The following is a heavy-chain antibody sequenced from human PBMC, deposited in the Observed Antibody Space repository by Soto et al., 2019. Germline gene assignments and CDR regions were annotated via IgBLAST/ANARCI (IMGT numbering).Heavy chain of an antibody. J-gene: IGHJ4*02. V-gene: IGHV3-48*02. CDR1: GFTFSGYS. D-gene: IGHD5-18*01. CDR3: ARDGYSYGEGDFDY. CDR2: ISSSSSTI. Sequence: EVQLAESGGGLVQPGGSLRLSCAASGFTFSGYSMNWVRQAPGKGLEWISYISSSSSTIYYADSVKGRFTIARDNAKNSRYLQMNSLRDEDTAVYDCARDGYSYGEGDFDYWGQGNLVTGSS.